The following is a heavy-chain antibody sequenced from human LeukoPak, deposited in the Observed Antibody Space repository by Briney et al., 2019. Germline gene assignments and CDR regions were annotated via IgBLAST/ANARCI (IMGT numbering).Heavy chain of an antibody. CDR3: AKDLDSSGWYNFDY. D-gene: IGHD6-19*01. CDR2: ISGSGGST. CDR1: GFTFSSYA. V-gene: IGHV3-23*01. J-gene: IGHJ4*02. Sequence: GGSLRLSCAASGFTFSSYAMSWVRQAPGKGLEWVSAISGSGGSTYYADSVKGRFTISRDNSKNTLYLQMKSLRAEDTAVYYCAKDLDSSGWYNFDYWGQGTLVTVSS.